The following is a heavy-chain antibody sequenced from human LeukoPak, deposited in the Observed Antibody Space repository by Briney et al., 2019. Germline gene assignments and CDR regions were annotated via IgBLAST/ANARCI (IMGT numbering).Heavy chain of an antibody. CDR2: IYYSGST. V-gene: IGHV4-39*07. CDR3: ARDIVVVVAATRHNAFDI. Sequence: PSETLSLTCTVSGGSFSSSSYYWGWIRQPPGKGLEWIGSIYYSGSTYYNPSLKSRVTISVDTSKNQFSLKLSSVTAADTAVYYCARDIVVVVAATRHNAFDIWGQGTMVTVSS. J-gene: IGHJ3*02. CDR1: GGSFSSSSYY. D-gene: IGHD2-15*01.